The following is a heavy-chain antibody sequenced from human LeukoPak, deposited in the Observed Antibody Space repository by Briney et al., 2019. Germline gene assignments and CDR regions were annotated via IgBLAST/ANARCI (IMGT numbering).Heavy chain of an antibody. Sequence: SETLSLTRTVSGVSITSADYYSGWIRQPPGKGLEWIGSVLFTGDTYYTPSLKSRVTISIHTSNKQFSLKLSSVTAADTAVYYCARDGRSGYRPWGQGTLVTVSS. CDR3: ARDGRSGYRP. V-gene: IGHV4-39*07. J-gene: IGHJ5*02. CDR1: GVSITSADYY. CDR2: VLFTGDT. D-gene: IGHD3-22*01.